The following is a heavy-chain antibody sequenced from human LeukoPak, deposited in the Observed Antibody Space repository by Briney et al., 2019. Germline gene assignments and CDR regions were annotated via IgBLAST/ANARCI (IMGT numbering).Heavy chain of an antibody. CDR1: GGSISSGGYY. D-gene: IGHD3-3*01. Sequence: SGTLSLTCTVSGGSISSGGYYWSWIRQHPGKGLEWIGYIYYSGSTYYNPSLKSRVTISVDTSKNQFSLKLSSVTAADTAVYYCARAAPVLRFLEWFPDYWGQGTLVTVSS. CDR2: IYYSGST. J-gene: IGHJ4*02. CDR3: ARAAPVLRFLEWFPDY. V-gene: IGHV4-31*03.